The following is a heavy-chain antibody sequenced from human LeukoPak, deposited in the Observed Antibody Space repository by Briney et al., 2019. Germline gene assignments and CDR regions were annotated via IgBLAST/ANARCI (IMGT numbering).Heavy chain of an antibody. CDR1: GFTVSGNY. Sequence: GGSLRLSCAASGFTVSGNYMSWVRQAPGKGLEWVSVIYSGGSTYYADSVKGRFTISRDNSKNTLYLQMNSLRAEDTAVYYCARDSYCSGGSCLMDVWGKGTTVTISS. V-gene: IGHV3-66*01. J-gene: IGHJ6*04. D-gene: IGHD2-15*01. CDR2: IYSGGST. CDR3: ARDSYCSGGSCLMDV.